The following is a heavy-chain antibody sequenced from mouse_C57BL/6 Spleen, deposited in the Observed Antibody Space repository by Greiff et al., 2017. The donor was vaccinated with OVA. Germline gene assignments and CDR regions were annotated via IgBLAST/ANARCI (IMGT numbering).Heavy chain of an antibody. CDR1: GYTFTSYW. D-gene: IGHD1-1*01. Sequence: QVQLQQPGAELVMPGASVKLSCKASGYTFTSYWMHWVKQRPGQGLEWIGEIDPSDSYTNYNQQFKGKSTLTVDKSSSTAYMQLSSLTSEDSAVYYCARRVGYYAMDYWGQGTSVTVSS. CDR2: IDPSDSYT. J-gene: IGHJ4*01. CDR3: ARRVGYYAMDY. V-gene: IGHV1-69*01.